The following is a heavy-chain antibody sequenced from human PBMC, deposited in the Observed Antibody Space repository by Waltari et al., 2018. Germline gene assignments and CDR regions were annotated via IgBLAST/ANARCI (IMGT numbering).Heavy chain of an antibody. V-gene: IGHV4-34*01. Sequence: QVQLQQWGAGLLKPSETLSLTCAVYGGSFSGYYWSWIRQSPGKGLEWIGESKHSGSTNYSPSLKSRVTISVDTSKNQFSLKVSSVTAADTAVYYCARQFSSGWYSEYWGQGTLVTVSS. CDR3: ARQFSSGWYSEY. CDR1: GGSFSGYY. CDR2: SKHSGST. D-gene: IGHD6-19*01. J-gene: IGHJ4*02.